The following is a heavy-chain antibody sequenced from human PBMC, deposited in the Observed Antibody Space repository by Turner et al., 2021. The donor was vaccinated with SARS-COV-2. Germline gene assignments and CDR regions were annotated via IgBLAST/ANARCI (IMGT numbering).Heavy chain of an antibody. V-gene: IGHV1-24*01. CDR2: FDLEDGET. CDR3: ATGVAVAGTPSDYYYYYGMDV. Sequence: QVQLVQSGAEVKKPGASVKVSCKVSGYTLTDLSMHWVRQAPGKGLEWMGGFDLEDGETIYAQKFQGRVTMTEDTSTDTAYMELSSLRSEDTAVYYCATGVAVAGTPSDYYYYYGMDVWGQGTTVTVSS. D-gene: IGHD6-19*01. CDR1: GYTLTDLS. J-gene: IGHJ6*02.